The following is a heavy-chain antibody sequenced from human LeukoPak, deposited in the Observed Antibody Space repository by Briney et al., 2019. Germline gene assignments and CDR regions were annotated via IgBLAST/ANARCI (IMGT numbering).Heavy chain of an antibody. CDR2: ISSSSSSYI. CDR1: GFTFSSYS. D-gene: IGHD6-6*01. J-gene: IGHJ4*02. CDR3: ARGIAARPFDY. V-gene: IGHV3-21*01. Sequence: GGSLRLSCAASGFTFSSYSMNWVRQAPGKGLEWVSSISSSSSSYIYYADSVKGRFTISRDNAKNSLYLQMNSLRAEDTAVYYCARGIAARPFDYWGQGTLVTVSS.